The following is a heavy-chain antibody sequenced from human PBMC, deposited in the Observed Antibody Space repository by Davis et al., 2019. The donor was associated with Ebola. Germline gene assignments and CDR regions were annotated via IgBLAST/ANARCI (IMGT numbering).Heavy chain of an antibody. Sequence: GESLKISCAASGFTFSSNTMTWVRQAPGKGLEWVSYISSGGRTIYYADSVKGRFTISRDNSKNMLYLQMNSLRAEDTAVYYCAKGRGPLKHSSSWYANYYGMDVWGKGTTVTVSS. V-gene: IGHV3-48*01. J-gene: IGHJ6*04. CDR2: ISSGGRTI. D-gene: IGHD6-13*01. CDR1: GFTFSSNT. CDR3: AKGRGPLKHSSSWYANYYGMDV.